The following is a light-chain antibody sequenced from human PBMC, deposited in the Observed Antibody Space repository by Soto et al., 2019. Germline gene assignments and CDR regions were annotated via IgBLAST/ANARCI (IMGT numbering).Light chain of an antibody. J-gene: IGKJ1*01. Sequence: EIVLTQSPATLSLSPGERATLSCRASQSVSSYLAWYQQKPGQAPRLLIHDASNRATVIPARFSGSGSGTDFALTISGLETADFAIYYCQQRSTWPPTFGQGTQVEIK. V-gene: IGKV3-11*01. CDR2: DAS. CDR3: QQRSTWPPT. CDR1: QSVSSY.